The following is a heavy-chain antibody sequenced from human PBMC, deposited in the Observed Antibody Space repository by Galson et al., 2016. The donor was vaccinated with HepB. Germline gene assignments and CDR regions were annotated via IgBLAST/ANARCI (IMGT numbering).Heavy chain of an antibody. J-gene: IGHJ4*02. CDR1: GGSISSYY. CDR2: IYYTGKT. D-gene: IGHD2-21*01. CDR3: ARSRGGGARVPFDY. Sequence: SETLSLTCTVSGGSISSYYWSWIRQPPGKGLEWIGHIYYTGKTNYNPSLKSRVTISVDMSKNQLSLKLSSVTAADTAVYYCARSRGGGARVPFDYWGQGTLVTVSS. V-gene: IGHV4-59*01.